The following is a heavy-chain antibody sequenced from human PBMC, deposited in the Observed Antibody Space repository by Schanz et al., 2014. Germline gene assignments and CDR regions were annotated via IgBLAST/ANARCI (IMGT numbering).Heavy chain of an antibody. V-gene: IGHV3-48*01. CDR3: ARAGYDADNWFDP. Sequence: EVQLAESGGGLVQPGGSLRLSCTASGFTFSDYWMSWVRQAPGKGPEWVSYISSSSSTRYYADSVKGRFTISRDNAKNSLFLQMNSLRAEDTAVYYCARAGYDADNWFDPWGQGTLVTVSS. D-gene: IGHD2-2*01. J-gene: IGHJ5*02. CDR1: GFTFSDYW. CDR2: ISSSSSTR.